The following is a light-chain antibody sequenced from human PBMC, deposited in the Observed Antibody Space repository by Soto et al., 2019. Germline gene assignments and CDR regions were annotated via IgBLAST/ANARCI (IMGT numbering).Light chain of an antibody. Sequence: EVVMTQSPATLSVSPGARATLSCRASQTVRDNLGWYQQKPGQPPRLLIYGATTRATGIPARFSGSGSGTEFTLTISSLQSEDYAIYYCQQYNNWPPWTFGQGTKV. V-gene: IGKV3D-15*01. CDR2: GAT. CDR3: QQYNNWPPWT. CDR1: QTVRDN. J-gene: IGKJ1*01.